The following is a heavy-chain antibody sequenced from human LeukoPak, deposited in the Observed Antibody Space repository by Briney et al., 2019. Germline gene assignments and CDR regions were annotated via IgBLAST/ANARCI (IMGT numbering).Heavy chain of an antibody. J-gene: IGHJ3*02. CDR2: ISGSGGST. Sequence: GGSLRLSCAASGLTFHMYAIYWVRQAPGKGLEWVSAISGSGGSTYYADSVKGRFTISRDNSKNTLYLQMNSLRAKDTAVYYCAKESRYYYDSSGYIDAFDIWGQGTMVTVSS. CDR1: GLTFHMYA. V-gene: IGHV3-23*01. CDR3: AKESRYYYDSSGYIDAFDI. D-gene: IGHD3-22*01.